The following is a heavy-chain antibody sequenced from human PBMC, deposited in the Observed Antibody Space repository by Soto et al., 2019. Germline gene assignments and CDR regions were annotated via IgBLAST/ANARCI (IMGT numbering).Heavy chain of an antibody. CDR3: ARDVMVTAMVLGYFDL. Sequence: QVQLVESGGGVVQPGRSLRLSCAASGFTFSSYGMHWVRQAPGKGLEWVAVIWYDGSNKYYADSVKGRFTISRDNSKNTLYLQMNGLRAEDTAVYYCARDVMVTAMVLGYFDLWGRGTLVTVSS. CDR1: GFTFSSYG. D-gene: IGHD2-21*02. CDR2: IWYDGSNK. J-gene: IGHJ2*01. V-gene: IGHV3-33*01.